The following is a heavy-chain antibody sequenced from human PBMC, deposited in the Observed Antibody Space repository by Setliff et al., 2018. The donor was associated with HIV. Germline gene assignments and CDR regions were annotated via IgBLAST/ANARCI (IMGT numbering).Heavy chain of an antibody. Sequence: GGSLRLSCVASGFTFSSHSMTWVRQAPGKGLEWVSSISSNSFYIYYADSVKGRFTISRDNARTSLYLEMSSLRVEDTAVYFCASMWKVGAWGRGTLVTVSS. V-gene: IGHV3-21*04. CDR2: ISSNSFYI. CDR1: GFTFSSHS. D-gene: IGHD1-26*01. J-gene: IGHJ5*02. CDR3: ASMWKVGA.